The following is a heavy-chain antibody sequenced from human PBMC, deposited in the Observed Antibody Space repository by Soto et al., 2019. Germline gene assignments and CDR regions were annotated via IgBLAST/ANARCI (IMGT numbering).Heavy chain of an antibody. D-gene: IGHD3-10*01. V-gene: IGHV3-48*01. CDR1: GFAFSSYS. Sequence: PGGSLRLSCAASGFAFSSYSMNWVRQAPGKGLEWVSYISSSSSTIYYADSVKGRFTISRDNSKNTLYLQMNSLRAEDTAVYYCAKEYRSFYWGSGRDGSEGDYYFDYWGQGTLVTVSS. CDR2: ISSSSSTI. J-gene: IGHJ4*02. CDR3: AKEYRSFYWGSGRDGSEGDYYFDY.